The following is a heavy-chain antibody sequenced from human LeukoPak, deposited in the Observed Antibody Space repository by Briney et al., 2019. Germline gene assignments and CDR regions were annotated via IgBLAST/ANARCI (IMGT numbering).Heavy chain of an antibody. CDR1: GFTSSDYY. CDR3: ARAVKSPGEVDFQH. D-gene: IGHD3-10*01. V-gene: IGHV3-11*04. J-gene: IGHJ1*01. Sequence: SLRLSCAPSGFTSSDYYMSCGRHAPGRGLECVSYISISGSTTSYTHSVKGRFTISRNNAKNSLYLQMASLSAEDTAVYFCARAVKSPGEVDFQHWGQGTLVTVSS. CDR2: ISISGSTT.